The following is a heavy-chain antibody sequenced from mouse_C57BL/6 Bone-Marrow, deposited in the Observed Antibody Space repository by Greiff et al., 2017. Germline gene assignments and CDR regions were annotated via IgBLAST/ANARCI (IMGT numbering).Heavy chain of an antibody. Sequence: QVQLQQSGAELARPGASVKLSCKASGYTFTSYGISWVKQRTGQGLEWIGEIYPRSGNTYYNEKFKGKATLPADKSSGTAYMELRSLTSEDSAVYFCARRGMITKAWFAYWGQGTLVTVSA. J-gene: IGHJ3*01. CDR3: ARRGMITKAWFAY. CDR2: IYPRSGNT. V-gene: IGHV1-81*01. CDR1: GYTFTSYG. D-gene: IGHD2-4*01.